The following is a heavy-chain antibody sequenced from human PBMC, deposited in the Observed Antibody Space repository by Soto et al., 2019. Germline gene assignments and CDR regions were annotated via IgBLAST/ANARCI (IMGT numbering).Heavy chain of an antibody. CDR1: GYTFTSYG. Sequence: QVQLVQSGAEVKKPGASVKVSCKASGYTFTSYGISWVRQAPGQGLEWMGWISAYNGNTKYAQKLQXXXTXXTDTSTSTAYMELRSLRSDDTAVYDCAREPNYFDYWGQGTLVTVSS. V-gene: IGHV1-18*01. J-gene: IGHJ4*02. CDR2: ISAYNGNT. CDR3: AREPNYFDY.